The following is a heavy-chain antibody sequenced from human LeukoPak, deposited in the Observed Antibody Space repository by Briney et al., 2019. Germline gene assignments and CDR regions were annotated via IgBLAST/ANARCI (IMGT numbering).Heavy chain of an antibody. Sequence: QSGGSLRLSCAASGFTFSSYWMSWVRQAPGKGLEWVANIKQDGSEKYYVDSVKGRFTISRDNAKNSLYLQMNSLRAEDTAVYYCAKDSQYSSSWYWGEYFQHWGQGTLVTVSS. CDR1: GFTFSSYW. CDR3: AKDSQYSSSWYWGEYFQH. CDR2: IKQDGSEK. D-gene: IGHD6-13*01. J-gene: IGHJ1*01. V-gene: IGHV3-7*03.